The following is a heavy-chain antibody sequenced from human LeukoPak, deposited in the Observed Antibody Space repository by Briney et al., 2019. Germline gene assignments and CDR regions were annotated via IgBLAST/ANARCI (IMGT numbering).Heavy chain of an antibody. CDR2: INHSGST. CDR3: ARGPDYGGNYRIFDY. D-gene: IGHD4-23*01. J-gene: IGHJ4*02. CDR1: GGSFSGYY. Sequence: SETLSLTCAVYGGSFSGYYWSWIRQPPGKGLEWIGEINHSGSTNYNPSLKSRVTISVDTSKDQFSLKLSSVTAADTAVYYCARGPDYGGNYRIFDYWGQGTLVTVSS. V-gene: IGHV4-34*01.